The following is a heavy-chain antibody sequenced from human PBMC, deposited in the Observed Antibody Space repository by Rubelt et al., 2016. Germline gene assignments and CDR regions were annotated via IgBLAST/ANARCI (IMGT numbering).Heavy chain of an antibody. CDR3: ASLPIASACVDA. V-gene: IGHV4-39*01. CDR1: GVSISTYY. J-gene: IGHJ5*02. D-gene: IGHD6-13*01. CDR2: VYYSGST. Sequence: QVQLQESGPGLVKPSETLSLICSVSGVSISTYYWGWIRQPPGKGLEWIGSVYYSGSTSYNPSLKSRVTISVDTSKNQFSRKLSSVTAADTAVYYCASLPIASACVDAWGQGTLVTVSS.